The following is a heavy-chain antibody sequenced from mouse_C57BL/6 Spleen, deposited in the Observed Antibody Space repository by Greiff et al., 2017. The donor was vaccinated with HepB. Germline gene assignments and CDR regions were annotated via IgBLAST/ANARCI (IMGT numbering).Heavy chain of an antibody. CDR2: INPGSGGT. J-gene: IGHJ1*03. V-gene: IGHV1-54*01. Sequence: VKLMESGAELVRPGTSVKVSCKASGYAFTNYLIEWVKQRPGQGLEWIGVINPGSGGTNYNEKFKGKATLTADKSSSTAYMQLSSLTSEDSAVYFCARRAIITVRGYFDVWGTGTTVTVSS. D-gene: IGHD1-1*01. CDR3: ARRAIITVRGYFDV. CDR1: GYAFTNYL.